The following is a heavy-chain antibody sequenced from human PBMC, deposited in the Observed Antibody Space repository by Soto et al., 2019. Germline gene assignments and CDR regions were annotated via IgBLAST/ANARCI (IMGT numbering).Heavy chain of an antibody. CDR2: ISPGSSCP. J-gene: IGHJ5*02. CDR1: GFTFGDSY. CDR3: VRGGGGGLFDP. D-gene: IGHD2-15*01. V-gene: IGHV3-11*06. Sequence: QVQLVESGGGLVPPGGSLRLSCAGSGFTFGDSYMSWIRQAPGKGLEWLSYISPGSSCPAYADSVKGRFTISRDNAKRSLYLQMMSLTAEDTAIYYCVRGGGGGLFDPWGQGTMVTVSS.